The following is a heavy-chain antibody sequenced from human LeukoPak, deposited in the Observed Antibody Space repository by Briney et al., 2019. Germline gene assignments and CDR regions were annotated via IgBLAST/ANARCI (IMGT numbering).Heavy chain of an antibody. CDR1: GFTFGDYA. Sequence: GGSLRLSCTASGFTFGDYAMSWVRQAPGKGLEWVSFIRSEAAGGTTEYAASVEGRFTISRDDSKSIAYLHMNALKIEDTAVYYCTRRRLSSWQDNYFDFWGQGTLVTVSS. CDR3: TRRRLSSWQDNYFDF. J-gene: IGHJ4*02. D-gene: IGHD6-13*01. CDR2: IRSEAAGGTT. V-gene: IGHV3-49*04.